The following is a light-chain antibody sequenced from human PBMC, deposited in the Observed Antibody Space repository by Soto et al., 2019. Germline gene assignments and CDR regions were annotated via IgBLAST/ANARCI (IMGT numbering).Light chain of an antibody. Sequence: QSALTQPRSVSGSPGQSVTISCTGTSSDVGGYNYVSWYQQHPGKAPKLTIYGVSKRPSGVPDRFSGSKSGNTAYLTISGLQAEDEAAYYCCSYAGSSYVVFGGGTKVTVL. J-gene: IGLJ2*01. CDR1: SSDVGGYNY. V-gene: IGLV2-11*01. CDR2: GVS. CDR3: CSYAGSSYVV.